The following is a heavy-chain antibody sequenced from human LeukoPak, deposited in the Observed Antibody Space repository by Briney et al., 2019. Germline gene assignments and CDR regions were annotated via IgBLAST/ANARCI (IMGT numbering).Heavy chain of an antibody. D-gene: IGHD2-15*01. CDR1: GFSFSYAW. CDR2: VKSKTDGETT. V-gene: IGHV3-15*01. Sequence: GGSLRLSCAASGFSFSYAWMNWVRQAPGKGLGWVGRVKSKTDGETTDYAAPVKGRFTISRDDSKNTLYLQMNNLKTEDTAVYYCTTDRYCTGVSCYSRADYYYYGIDVWGQGATVTVSS. J-gene: IGHJ6*02. CDR3: TTDRYCTGVSCYSRADYYYYGIDV.